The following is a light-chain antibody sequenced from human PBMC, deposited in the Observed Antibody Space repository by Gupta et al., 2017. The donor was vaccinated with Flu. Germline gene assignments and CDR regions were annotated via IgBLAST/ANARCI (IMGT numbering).Light chain of an antibody. J-gene: IGLJ2*01. CDR1: KLGYDF. Sequence: VSLGETATITCSGDKLGYDFVCWYQQKPGQSPVEVIYQDSKRPSGIPERFSGSNSGNTATLTISGTQAMDEADYYCQAWDGNTVVFGGGTKLTVL. CDR3: QAWDGNTVV. CDR2: QDS. V-gene: IGLV3-1*01.